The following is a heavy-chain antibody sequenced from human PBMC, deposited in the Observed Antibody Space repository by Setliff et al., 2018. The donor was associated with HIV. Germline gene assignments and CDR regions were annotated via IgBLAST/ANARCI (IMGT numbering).Heavy chain of an antibody. J-gene: IGHJ6*02. CDR3: ARDPSIAVAGAAV. CDR1: GGTFSNYA. D-gene: IGHD6-19*01. CDR2: IIPFFHSQ. V-gene: IGHV1-69*13. Sequence: SVKVSCKAFGGTFSNYAFSWVREAPGQGLEWMGGIIPFFHSQNYAQKFQGRVTITADEWTSTAYMELSSLRSEDTAVYYCARDPSIAVAGAAVWGQGTTVTVSS.